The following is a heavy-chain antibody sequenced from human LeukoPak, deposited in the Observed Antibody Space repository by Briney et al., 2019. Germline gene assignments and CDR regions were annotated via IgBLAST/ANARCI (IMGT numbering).Heavy chain of an antibody. D-gene: IGHD2-2*02. J-gene: IGHJ3*02. V-gene: IGHV3-53*01. CDR1: GFTVSSTY. Sequence: GGSRRLSCAASGFTVSSTYMSWFRQPPGKGLEWVSVIYSGGSTYYADSVKGRFTISRDNSKNTLYLQMNSLRAEDTAVYYCARHTLDDAFGIWGQGTMVTVSS. CDR2: IYSGGST. CDR3: ARHTLDDAFGI.